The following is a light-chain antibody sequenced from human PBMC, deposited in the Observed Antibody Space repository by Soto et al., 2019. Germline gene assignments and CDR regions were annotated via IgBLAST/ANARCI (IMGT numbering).Light chain of an antibody. CDR3: QTWDTGIRV. CDR2: DVT. J-gene: IGLJ2*01. Sequence: QSVLTQPRSVSGSPGQSVTISCTGTSSDVGGYNYVSWYQQHPGKAPKLMIYDVTERPSGVPDRFSGSKSGNTASLTISGLRAEDEADYYCQTWDTGIRVFGGGTKLTVL. V-gene: IGLV2-11*01. CDR1: SSDVGGYNY.